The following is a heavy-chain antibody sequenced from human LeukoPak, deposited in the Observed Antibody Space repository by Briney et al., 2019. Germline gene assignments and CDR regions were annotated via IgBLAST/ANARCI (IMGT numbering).Heavy chain of an antibody. CDR3: ARADRLRGGPYLIGP. D-gene: IGHD2-21*01. V-gene: IGHV1-2*02. CDR2: INPNSGGT. CDR1: GYSFTDYY. J-gene: IGHJ5*02. Sequence: ASVKVSCKTSGYSFTDYYMHWVRQAPGQGLEWMGWINPNSGGTSSAQKFQGRVTMTRDTSITTVYMEVSWLTSDDTAIYYCARADRLRGGPYLIGPWGQGTLVTVSS.